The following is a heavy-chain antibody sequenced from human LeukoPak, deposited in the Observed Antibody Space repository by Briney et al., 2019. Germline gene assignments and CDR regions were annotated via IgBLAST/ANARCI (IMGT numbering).Heavy chain of an antibody. Sequence: PGGSLRLSCAASGFTFSNAWMSWVRQAPGKGLEWVGRIKSKTDGGTTDYAAPVKGRFTISRDDSKNTLYLQMNSLKTEDTAVYYCTTGSNFDWFSLDAFDIWGQGTMVTVSS. CDR1: GFTFSNAW. D-gene: IGHD3-9*01. CDR2: IKSKTDGGTT. J-gene: IGHJ3*02. CDR3: TTGSNFDWFSLDAFDI. V-gene: IGHV3-15*01.